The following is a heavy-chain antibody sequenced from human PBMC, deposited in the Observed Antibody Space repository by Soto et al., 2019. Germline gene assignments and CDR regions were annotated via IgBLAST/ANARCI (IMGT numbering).Heavy chain of an antibody. CDR1: NYAISSGFF. CDR3: ARDTNSLDS. Sequence: SEPLSLTCAVSNYAISSGFFCAWIRQPPGRGLEWIGSIYHTGDTHYNPSLRSQFTMSVDTSKNQFSLKLTSLTAADTAIYFCARDTNSLDSWGQGILVTVSS. V-gene: IGHV4-38-2*02. D-gene: IGHD2-8*01. CDR2: IYHTGDT. J-gene: IGHJ4*02.